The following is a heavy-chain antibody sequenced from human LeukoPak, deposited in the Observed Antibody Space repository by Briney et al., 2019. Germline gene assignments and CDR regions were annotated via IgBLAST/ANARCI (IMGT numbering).Heavy chain of an antibody. D-gene: IGHD3-10*02. J-gene: IGHJ4*02. Sequence: GGSLRLSCAASGFTFSTYSMNWVRQAPGKGLEWVSYISSSSSTIYYADSVKGRFTVSRDDAKNSVYLQMNSLRDEDTAIYYCTAGHAILGSTCSAYWGQGTLLTVSS. CDR2: ISSSSSTI. CDR1: GFTFSTYS. V-gene: IGHV3-48*02. CDR3: TAGHAILGSTCSAY.